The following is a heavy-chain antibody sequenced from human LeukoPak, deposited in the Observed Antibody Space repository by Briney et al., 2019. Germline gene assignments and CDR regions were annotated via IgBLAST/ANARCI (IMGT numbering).Heavy chain of an antibody. CDR2: ISSSGSTI. V-gene: IGHV3-48*03. J-gene: IGHJ6*03. CDR1: GFTFSSYE. D-gene: IGHD3-22*01. Sequence: GGSLRLSCAASGFTFSSYEMNWVRQAPGKGLEWVSYISSSGSTIYYADSVKGRFTISRDNAKNSLYLQMNSLGAEDTAVYYCASNYDSSGYYYYYYMDVWGKGTTVTVSS. CDR3: ASNYDSSGYYYYYYMDV.